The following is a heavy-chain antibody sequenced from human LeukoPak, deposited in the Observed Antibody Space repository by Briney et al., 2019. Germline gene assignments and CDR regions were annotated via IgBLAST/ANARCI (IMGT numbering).Heavy chain of an antibody. CDR2: IYTSGST. J-gene: IGHJ5*02. CDR1: GGSISSGSYY. Sequence: PSETLSLTCTVSGGSISSGSYYWSWIRQPAGKGLEWIGRIYTSGSTNYNPSLKSRVTISVDTSKNQFSLKLSSVTAADTAVYYCARGSRRFDPWGQGTLVTVSS. D-gene: IGHD6-19*01. CDR3: ARGSRRFDP. V-gene: IGHV4-61*02.